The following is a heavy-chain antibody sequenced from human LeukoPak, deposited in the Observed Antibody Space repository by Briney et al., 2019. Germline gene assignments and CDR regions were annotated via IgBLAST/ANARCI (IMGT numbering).Heavy chain of an antibody. V-gene: IGHV4-59*08. Sequence: PSETLSLTFTVSGGSISSYYWGWIRQPPGKGLEWIGYIYYSGSTNYNPSLKSRVTISVDTSRNQFSLELSSVTAADTAVYYCARHRSPIAVAGPWGQGTLVTVSS. CDR3: ARHRSPIAVAGP. J-gene: IGHJ5*02. CDR1: GGSISSYY. D-gene: IGHD6-19*01. CDR2: IYYSGST.